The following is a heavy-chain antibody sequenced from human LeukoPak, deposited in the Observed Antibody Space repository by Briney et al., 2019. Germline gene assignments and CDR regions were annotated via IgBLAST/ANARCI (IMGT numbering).Heavy chain of an antibody. CDR2: INHSGST. D-gene: IGHD5-18*01. Sequence: KPSETLSLTCAVYGGSFSGYYWSWIRQPPGKGLEWIGEINHSGSTNYNPSLKSRVTISVDTSKNQFSLKLSSVTAADTAVYYCARHTAMVKFDYWGQGTLVTVSS. CDR3: ARHTAMVKFDY. V-gene: IGHV4-34*01. J-gene: IGHJ4*02. CDR1: GGSFSGYY.